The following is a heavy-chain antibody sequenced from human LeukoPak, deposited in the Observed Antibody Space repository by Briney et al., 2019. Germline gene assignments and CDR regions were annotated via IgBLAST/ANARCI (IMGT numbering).Heavy chain of an antibody. CDR1: GGSISSYY. V-gene: IGHV4-34*01. D-gene: IGHD2-2*01. Sequence: PSETLSLTCTVSGGSISSYYWSWIRQPPGKGLEWIGEINHSGSTNYDPSLKSRVTISVDTSKNQFSLKLSSVTAADTAVYYCARGSSRESYWGQGTLVTVSS. CDR2: INHSGST. J-gene: IGHJ4*02. CDR3: ARGSSRESY.